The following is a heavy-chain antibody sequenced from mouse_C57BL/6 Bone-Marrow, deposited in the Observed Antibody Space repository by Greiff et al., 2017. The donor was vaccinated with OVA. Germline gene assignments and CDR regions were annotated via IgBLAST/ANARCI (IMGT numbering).Heavy chain of an antibody. J-gene: IGHJ2*01. V-gene: IGHV5-16*01. D-gene: IGHD2-1*01. CDR1: GFTFSDYY. CDR2: INYDGSST. Sequence: EVQLVESEGGLVQPGSSMKLSCTASGFTFSDYYMAWVRQVPEKGLEWVANINYDGSSTYYLDSLKSRFIISRDNAKNILYLQMSSLKSEDTATYYCARENGTYYFDYWGQGTTLTVSS. CDR3: ARENGTYYFDY.